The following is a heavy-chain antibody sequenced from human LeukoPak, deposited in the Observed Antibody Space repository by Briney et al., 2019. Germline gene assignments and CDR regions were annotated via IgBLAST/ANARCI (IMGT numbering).Heavy chain of an antibody. CDR1: GYTFTSYG. J-gene: IGHJ4*02. D-gene: IGHD3-22*01. CDR3: AREFLGKTYYYDSSGYLGPIDY. Sequence: ASVKVSCKASGYTFTSYGISWVRQAPGQGLEWMGWISAYNGNTNYAQKLQGRVTMTTDTSTSTAYMELRSLRSDDTAVYYCAREFLGKTYYYDSSGYLGPIDYWGQGTLVTVSS. V-gene: IGHV1-18*01. CDR2: ISAYNGNT.